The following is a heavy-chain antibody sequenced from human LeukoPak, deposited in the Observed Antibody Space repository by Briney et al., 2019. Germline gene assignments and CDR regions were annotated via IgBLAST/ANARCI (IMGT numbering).Heavy chain of an antibody. CDR3: ARGIYYYGPGNYGMDV. D-gene: IGHD3-10*01. V-gene: IGHV1-18*04. CDR2: ISAYKGNT. J-gene: IGHJ6*04. CDR1: GYTFTSYG. Sequence: GVSVKVSCKASGYTFTSYGITWVRQAPGQGLEWRGWISAYKGNTNYAQKLQGRVTMTTDTSTSTAYMELMSLRSDDTAVYYCARGIYYYGPGNYGMDVWGKGTTVTVSS.